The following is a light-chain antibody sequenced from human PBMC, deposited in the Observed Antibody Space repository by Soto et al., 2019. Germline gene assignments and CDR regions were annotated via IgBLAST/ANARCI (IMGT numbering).Light chain of an antibody. CDR1: QDISNY. Sequence: DIPMTQSPSSLSAFVGDRVTITCQASQDISNYLNWYQQKPGKAPKFLIYDASNLEIGVPSRFSGSGSGTDFTLTISSLQPEDFATYYCQQFDSLPLTFGGGTKVEIK. J-gene: IGKJ4*01. CDR3: QQFDSLPLT. CDR2: DAS. V-gene: IGKV1-33*01.